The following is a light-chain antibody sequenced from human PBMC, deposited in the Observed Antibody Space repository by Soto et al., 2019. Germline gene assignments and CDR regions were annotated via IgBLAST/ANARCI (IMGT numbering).Light chain of an antibody. CDR3: QQYGSSPGR. J-gene: IGKJ1*01. V-gene: IGKV3-20*01. CDR1: QSVSSSY. CDR2: GAS. Sequence: EIVLTQSPGTLSLSPGERATLSCRASQSVSSSYLAWYQQKPGQAPRLLIYGASSRATGIPDRFSGSGSGTDLTLTISRLEPEDFSVYYCQQYGSSPGRFGQGTKVEIK.